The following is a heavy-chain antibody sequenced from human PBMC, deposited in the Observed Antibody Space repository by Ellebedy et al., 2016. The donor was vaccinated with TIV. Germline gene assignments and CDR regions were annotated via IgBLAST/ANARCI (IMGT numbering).Heavy chain of an antibody. CDR1: GFTFSSYA. CDR2: ISGSGGST. CDR3: AKAPYDILTGYFRFDP. Sequence: GESLKISCAASGFTFSSYAMSWVRQAPGKGLEWVSAISGSGGSTYYADSVKGRFTISRDNSKNTLYLQMNSLRAEDTAVYYCAKAPYDILTGYFRFDPWGQGTPVTVSS. J-gene: IGHJ5*02. D-gene: IGHD3-9*01. V-gene: IGHV3-23*01.